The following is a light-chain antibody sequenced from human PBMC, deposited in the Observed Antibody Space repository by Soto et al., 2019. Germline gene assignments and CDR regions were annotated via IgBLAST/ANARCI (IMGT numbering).Light chain of an antibody. Sequence: DIQMTQSPSSLSAAVGDRVTITCQASQDISNYLNWYQQKPGKAPKLLIYDASNLETGVPSRFSGSGSGTDFTFTISSLQPEDIATYYGQQYDHLPPIFTFGPGTKVDIK. J-gene: IGKJ3*01. CDR3: QQYDHLPPIFT. V-gene: IGKV1-33*01. CDR2: DAS. CDR1: QDISNY.